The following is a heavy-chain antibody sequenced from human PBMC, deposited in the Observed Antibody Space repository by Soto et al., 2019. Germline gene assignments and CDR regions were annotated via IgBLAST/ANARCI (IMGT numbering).Heavy chain of an antibody. Sequence: SVKVSCKASGGTFSSYAISWVRQAPGQGLEWMGGIIPIFGTANYAQKFQGRVTITADESTSTAYMELSSLRSEDTAVYYCATEAIAVAGRTYYYYGMDVWGQGTTVTVSS. D-gene: IGHD6-19*01. J-gene: IGHJ6*02. V-gene: IGHV1-69*13. CDR3: ATEAIAVAGRTYYYYGMDV. CDR1: GGTFSSYA. CDR2: IIPIFGTA.